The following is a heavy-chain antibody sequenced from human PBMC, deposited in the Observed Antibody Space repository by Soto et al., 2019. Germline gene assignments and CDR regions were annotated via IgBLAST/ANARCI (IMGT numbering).Heavy chain of an antibody. CDR2: LYGSGRGI. J-gene: IGHJ6*02. D-gene: IGHD6-19*01. V-gene: IGHV3-23*01. Sequence: EVQLLESGGHFVHPGGSLRLSCAASGFTFSDYAMIWIRQVPGKGLQWVSGLYGSGRGIHYAESVKGRFTISRDNSAYAVYLQMNNLRVEDSAIYYCVKDGSSGWPYYYGMDVWGQGTTVTVSS. CDR3: VKDGSSGWPYYYGMDV. CDR1: GFTFSDYA.